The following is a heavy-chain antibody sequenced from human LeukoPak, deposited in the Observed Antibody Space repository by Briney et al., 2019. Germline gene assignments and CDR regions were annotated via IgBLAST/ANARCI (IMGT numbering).Heavy chain of an antibody. Sequence: GGSLRLSCAASGFTFSSYAMSWVRQAPGKGLEWVSAISGSGGSTYYADSVKGRFTISRDNSKNTLYLQMNSRRAEDTAVYYCAKANLGYCSGGSCYYRGTNFDYWGQGTLVTVSS. J-gene: IGHJ4*02. D-gene: IGHD2-15*01. CDR2: ISGSGGST. CDR3: AKANLGYCSGGSCYYRGTNFDY. CDR1: GFTFSSYA. V-gene: IGHV3-23*01.